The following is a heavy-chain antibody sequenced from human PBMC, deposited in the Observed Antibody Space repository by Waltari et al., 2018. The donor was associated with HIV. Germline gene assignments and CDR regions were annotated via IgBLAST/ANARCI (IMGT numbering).Heavy chain of an antibody. CDR1: GYTFTSYG. CDR2: ISAYNGNT. J-gene: IGHJ5*02. D-gene: IGHD2-2*01. V-gene: IGHV1-18*01. CDR3: ARVGCSSASCYSGWFDP. Sequence: QAQLAQSGDEVKKTGASVKVSCKASGYTFTSYGISWVRQAPGQGLEWLGWISAYNGNTNYAQKLQGRVTMTTDTSTSTAYMELRSLRSDDTAVYYCARVGCSSASCYSGWFDPWGQGTLVTVSS.